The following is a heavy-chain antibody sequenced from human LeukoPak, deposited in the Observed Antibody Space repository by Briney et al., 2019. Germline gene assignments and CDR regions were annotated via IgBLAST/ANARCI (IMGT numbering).Heavy chain of an antibody. CDR3: ARSGTGAPLDY. D-gene: IGHD6-13*01. V-gene: IGHV1-69*06. CDR2: IIPIFGTA. Sequence: SVKVSSKASGGTFSSYAISWVRQAPGQGLEWMGGIIPIFGTANYAQKFQGRVTITADKSTSTAYMELSSLRSEDTAVYYCARSGTGAPLDYWGQGTLVTVSS. J-gene: IGHJ4*02. CDR1: GGTFSSYA.